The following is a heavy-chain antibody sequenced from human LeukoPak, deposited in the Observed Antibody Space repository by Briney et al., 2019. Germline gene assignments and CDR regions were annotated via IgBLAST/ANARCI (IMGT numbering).Heavy chain of an antibody. CDR3: ARDNGIVRGAAKSSWFDP. CDR1: GFTFSSHW. V-gene: IGHV3-74*01. D-gene: IGHD1-26*01. Sequence: GGSLRLSCTASGFTFSSHWMHWVRQAPGKGLVWVSRINSDGSSISYADSVKGRFTISRDNAKNTLYLQMSSLRAEDTAVYYCARDNGIVRGAAKSSWFDPWGQGTLVTVSS. CDR2: INSDGSSI. J-gene: IGHJ5*02.